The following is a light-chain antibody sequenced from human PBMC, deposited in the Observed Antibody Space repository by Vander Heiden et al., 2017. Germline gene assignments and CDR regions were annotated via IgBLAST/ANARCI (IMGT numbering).Light chain of an antibody. CDR1: SSDVGSYNY. J-gene: IGLJ2*01. V-gene: IGLV2-11*01. CDR2: DVN. CDR3: CSYAGSYTLV. Sequence: QSALTQPRPVSGAPGPSVTISCTGTSSDVGSYNYVSWYQQHPGKAPKLMIYDVNKRPSGVPDRFSGSKSGNTASLTISGLQAEDEADYYCCSYAGSYTLVFGGGTKLTVL.